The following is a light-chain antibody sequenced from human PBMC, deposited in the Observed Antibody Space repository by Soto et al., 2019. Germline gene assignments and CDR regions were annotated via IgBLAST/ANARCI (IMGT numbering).Light chain of an antibody. J-gene: IGKJ1*01. CDR3: RQFGSSPRT. V-gene: IGKV3-20*01. CDR2: DAS. CDR1: QIVSSNY. Sequence: IVLTQSPVTLSLSPCEIATLSCSASQIVSSNYLAWYQQKPGQAPRLVISDASTRATGIPDRFSGSGSGTDFTLTINRLEPEDFAVYFCRQFGSSPRTFGQGTKVDIK.